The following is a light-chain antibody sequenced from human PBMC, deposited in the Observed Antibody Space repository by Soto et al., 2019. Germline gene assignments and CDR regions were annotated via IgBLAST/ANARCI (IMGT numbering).Light chain of an antibody. CDR3: QQYSKWPPAIT. V-gene: IGKV3-15*01. CDR2: GSS. CDR1: ETVSTN. Sequence: EIVLTQSPATLSVSPGERATLSCRATETVSTNLAWFQRKAGQPPRLLIYGSSTRATGVPDRFSGSGSVTEFALIISSLQSEDVAVYYCQQYSKWPPAITFGQGTRLEI. J-gene: IGKJ5*01.